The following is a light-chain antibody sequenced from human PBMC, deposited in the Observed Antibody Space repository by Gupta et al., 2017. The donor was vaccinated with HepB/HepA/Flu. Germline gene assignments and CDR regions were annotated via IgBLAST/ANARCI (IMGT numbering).Light chain of an antibody. CDR3: MIWHSSTVI. Sequence: QAVLTQPSSLSASPGASASLTCPLHSGINVGPYRMYWYQQKPGSPPQYLLSYKSDSDKQQGSGVPSRFSGSKDASANAGILLISGLQSEDEADYYCMIWHSSTVIFGGGTKLTVL. CDR1: SGINVGPYR. V-gene: IGLV5-45*02. J-gene: IGLJ2*01. CDR2: YKSDSDK.